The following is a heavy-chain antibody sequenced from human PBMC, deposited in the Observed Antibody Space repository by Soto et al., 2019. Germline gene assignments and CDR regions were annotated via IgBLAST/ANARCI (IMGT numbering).Heavy chain of an antibody. CDR1: GFSVSSDY. CDR3: TRAGSDPGNFYISNYYAMDV. J-gene: IGHJ6*02. D-gene: IGHD3-10*01. V-gene: IGHV3-53*01. Sequence: XVSLRLSCAASGFSVSSDYMSWVRQAAGKGLEWVSLIYSGGDTYYADSVKGRFTISRDISSNTIYLHMTSLRADDTAIYYCTRAGSDPGNFYISNYYAMDVWGRGTTVTVSS. CDR2: IYSGGDT.